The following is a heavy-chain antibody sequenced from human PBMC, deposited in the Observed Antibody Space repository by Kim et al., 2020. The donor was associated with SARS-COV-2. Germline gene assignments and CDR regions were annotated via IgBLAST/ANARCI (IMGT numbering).Heavy chain of an antibody. V-gene: IGHV3-48*02. CDR2: ISSSSSTI. J-gene: IGHJ6*02. D-gene: IGHD1-26*01. Sequence: EGSLRLSCAASGFTFSSYSMNWVRQAPGKGLEWVSYISSSSSTIYYADSVKGRFTISRDNAKNSLYLQMNSLRDEDTAVYYCARDEGATHYYYGMDVWGQGTTVTVSS. CDR3: ARDEGATHYYYGMDV. CDR1: GFTFSSYS.